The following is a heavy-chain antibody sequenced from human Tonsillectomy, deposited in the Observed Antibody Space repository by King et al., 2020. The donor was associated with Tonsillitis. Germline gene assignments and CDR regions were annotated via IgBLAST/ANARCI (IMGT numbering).Heavy chain of an antibody. CDR1: GFTFSSYS. CDR3: ARDDPSGCSGGSCYPNTDAFDI. Sequence: VQLVESGGGLVKPGGSLRLSCAASGFTFSSYSMNRVRQAPGKGLEWVSSISSSSSYIYYADSVKGRFTISRDNAKNSLYLQMNSLRAEDTAVYYCARDDPSGCSGGSCYPNTDAFDIWGQGTMVTVSS. J-gene: IGHJ3*02. CDR2: ISSSSSYI. V-gene: IGHV3-21*01. D-gene: IGHD2-15*01.